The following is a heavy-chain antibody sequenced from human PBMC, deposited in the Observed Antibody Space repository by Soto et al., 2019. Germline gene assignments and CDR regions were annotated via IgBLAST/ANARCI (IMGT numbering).Heavy chain of an antibody. CDR1: GFAFRKTRMG. D-gene: IGHD6-13*01. V-gene: IGHV2-26*01. CDR3: ARTRIAAAGGIYYYYGMDV. J-gene: IGHJ6*02. Sequence: TLTLACTLAGFAFRKTRMGVSWIRQPPGKALEWLAHIFSNDEKSYSTSLKSRLTISKDTSKSQVVLTMTNMDPVDTATYYCARTRIAAAGGIYYYYGMDVWGQGTTVTVS. CDR2: IFSNDEK.